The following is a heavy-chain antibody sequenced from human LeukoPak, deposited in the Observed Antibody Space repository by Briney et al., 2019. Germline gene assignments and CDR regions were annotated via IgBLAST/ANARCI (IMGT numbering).Heavy chain of an antibody. V-gene: IGHV3-30*02. D-gene: IGHD3-22*01. CDR3: AKDYFHSGGFYTGGTFDS. CDR1: GFTFKNYG. J-gene: IGHJ4*02. CDR2: IRGDGDSE. Sequence: GGSLRLSCAASGFTFKNYGIHWVRQAPGKRLEWVAFIRGDGDSEFYSASVKGRFTISRDNSRDTLYLQIDSLRAEDTAVYHCAKDYFHSGGFYTGGTFDSWGQGTPVTVSS.